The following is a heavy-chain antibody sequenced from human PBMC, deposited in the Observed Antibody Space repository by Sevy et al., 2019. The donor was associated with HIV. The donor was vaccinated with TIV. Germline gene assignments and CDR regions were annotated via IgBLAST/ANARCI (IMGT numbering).Heavy chain of an antibody. Sequence: GGSLRLSCAASGFTFSSYAMSWVRQAPGQGLEWVSAISHSGDGTYYADSVKGRFTISRDNSKNTLYLEMNSLRAEDTAVYYCAKGTLVVPTVIYYYYGMSVWGQWTTVTVSS. J-gene: IGHJ6*02. CDR3: AKGTLVVPTVIYYYYGMSV. D-gene: IGHD2-2*02. V-gene: IGHV3-23*01. CDR1: GFTFSSYA. CDR2: ISHSGDGT.